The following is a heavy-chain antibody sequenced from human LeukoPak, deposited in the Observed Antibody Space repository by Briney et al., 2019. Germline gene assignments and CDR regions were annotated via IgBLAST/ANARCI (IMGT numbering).Heavy chain of an antibody. CDR2: IYHSGST. D-gene: IGHD3-10*01. CDR3: ARHRPLLWFGELLYR. J-gene: IGHJ4*02. V-gene: IGHV4-38-2*02. CDR1: GYSISSGYY. Sequence: SETLSLTCTVSGYSISSGYYWGWIRQPPGKGLEWIGSIYHSGSTYYNPSLKSRVTISVDTSKNQFSLKLSSVTAADTAVYYCARHRPLLWFGELLYRWGQGTLVTVSS.